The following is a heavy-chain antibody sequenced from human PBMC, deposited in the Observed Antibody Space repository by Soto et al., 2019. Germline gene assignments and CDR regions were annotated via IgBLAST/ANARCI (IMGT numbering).Heavy chain of an antibody. CDR2: TYHSGTT. CDR1: GDSINNSHW. CDR3: AREVNSSPARGPNWFDP. D-gene: IGHD6-13*01. V-gene: IGHV4-4*02. J-gene: IGHJ5*02. Sequence: QVQLQESGPGLVQPSGTLSLTCAVSGDSINNSHWWSWVRQTPGKGLEWIGETYHSGTTNYNPSLKTRVTISIDKSKNQFSLKINSATAADTAVYYCAREVNSSPARGPNWFDPWGQGTLVTVSS.